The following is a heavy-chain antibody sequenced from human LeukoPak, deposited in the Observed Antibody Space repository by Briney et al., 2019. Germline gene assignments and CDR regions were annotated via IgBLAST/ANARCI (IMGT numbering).Heavy chain of an antibody. D-gene: IGHD6-19*01. J-gene: IGHJ4*02. V-gene: IGHV4-30-2*01. CDR2: IYHSGST. CDR3: ARGLGEGSGWYGPFDY. CDR1: GGSISSGGYY. Sequence: PSQTLSLTCTVSGGSISSGGYYWSWIRQPPGKGLEWIVYIYHSGSTYYNPSLKSRVTISVDRSKNQFSLKLSSVTAADTAVYYCARGLGEGSGWYGPFDYWGQGTLVTVSS.